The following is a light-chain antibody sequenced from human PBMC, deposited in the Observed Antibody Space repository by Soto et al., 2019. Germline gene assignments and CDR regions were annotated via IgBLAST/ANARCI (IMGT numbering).Light chain of an antibody. CDR2: GAS. V-gene: IGKV3-20*01. J-gene: IGKJ1*01. Sequence: EIVLTQSPGTLSLSPGERATLSCRASQSVSSSYLAWYQQKPGQAHRLRIYGASSRATGIPDRFSGSGSGTDFTLTISRLEPEDFAVYYCQQYGSSRTFGQGTKVEIK. CDR3: QQYGSSRT. CDR1: QSVSSSY.